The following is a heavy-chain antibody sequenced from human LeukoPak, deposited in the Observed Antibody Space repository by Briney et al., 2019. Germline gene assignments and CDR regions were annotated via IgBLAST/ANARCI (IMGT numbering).Heavy chain of an antibody. J-gene: IGHJ5*02. Sequence: SSETLSLTCAVYGGSFSGYYWSWIRQPPGKGLEWIGEINHSGSTNYNPSLKSRVTISVDTSKNQFSLKLSSVTAADTAVYYCARNPAQMAWFDPWGQGTLVTVSS. D-gene: IGHD5-24*01. CDR1: GGSFSGYY. V-gene: IGHV4-34*01. CDR2: INHSGST. CDR3: ARNPAQMAWFDP.